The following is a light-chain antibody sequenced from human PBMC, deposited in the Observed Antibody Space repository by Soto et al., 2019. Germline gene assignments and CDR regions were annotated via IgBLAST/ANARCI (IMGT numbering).Light chain of an antibody. CDR2: GAS. J-gene: IGKJ1*01. CDR3: LQDYNYPRT. CDR1: QGITND. V-gene: IGKV1-6*01. Sequence: AIQMTQSPSSLSASVGDRVTITCRASQGITNDLGWYQQKPGKAPKLLMYGASNLESGVPSRFSGSGSGTDFTLTISSLQPEDFATYYCLQDYNYPRTFGQGTKVDI.